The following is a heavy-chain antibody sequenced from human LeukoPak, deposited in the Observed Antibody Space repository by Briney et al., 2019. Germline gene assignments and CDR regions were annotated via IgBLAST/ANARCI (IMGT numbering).Heavy chain of an antibody. CDR1: GYSFTSYW. CDR2: IYCGDSDT. V-gene: IGHV5-51*01. Sequence: GESLKISCKGSGYSFTSYWIGWVRQMPGKGLEWMGIIYCGDSDTRYSPSFQGQVTISADKSISTAYLQWSSLKASDTAMYYCARRLSGYGDYLDGMDVWGQGTTVTVSS. J-gene: IGHJ6*02. D-gene: IGHD4-17*01. CDR3: ARRLSGYGDYLDGMDV.